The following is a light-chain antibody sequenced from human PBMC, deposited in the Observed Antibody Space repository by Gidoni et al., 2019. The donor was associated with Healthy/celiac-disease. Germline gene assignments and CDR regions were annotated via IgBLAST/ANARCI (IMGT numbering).Light chain of an antibody. CDR2: DAS. CDR3: QQRSNWLIT. CDR1: QSVSSY. Sequence: ESVLTQSPATLYLSPGERATLSCRASQSVSSYLAWYQQKPGQAPRLLIYDASNRATGIPARFSGSGSGTDFTLTISSLEPEDFAVYYCQQRSNWLITFGHXTRLEI. V-gene: IGKV3-11*01. J-gene: IGKJ5*01.